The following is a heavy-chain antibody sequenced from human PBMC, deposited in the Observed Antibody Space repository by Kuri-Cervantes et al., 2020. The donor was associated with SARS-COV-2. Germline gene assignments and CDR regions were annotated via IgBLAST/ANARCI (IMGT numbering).Heavy chain of an antibody. V-gene: IGHV1-69*13. CDR3: ARAHYSGGSCYPEYYYYYGLDF. CDR1: GDTFSSYA. J-gene: IGHJ6*02. CDR2: IIPIFGTA. D-gene: IGHD2-15*01. Sequence: SVKVSCKASGDTFSSYAISWVRQAPGQGLEWMGGIIPIFGTANYAQKFQGSVTITADESTSTAYMELSSLRSEDTAVYYCARAHYSGGSCYPEYYYYYGLDFWGQGTMVTVSS.